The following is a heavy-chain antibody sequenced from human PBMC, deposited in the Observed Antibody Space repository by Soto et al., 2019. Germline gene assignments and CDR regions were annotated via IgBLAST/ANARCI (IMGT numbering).Heavy chain of an antibody. J-gene: IGHJ3*02. V-gene: IGHV1-69*13. CDR3: ARHIVVVTAHAFDI. D-gene: IGHD2-21*02. CDR2: IIPIFGTA. Sequence: SVKVSCKDSVGTFSIYAIISVRQAPGQGLEWMGGIIPIFGTANYAQKFQGRVTITADESTSTAYMELSSLRSEDTPVYYCARHIVVVTAHAFDIWGQGTMVTVSS. CDR1: VGTFSIYA.